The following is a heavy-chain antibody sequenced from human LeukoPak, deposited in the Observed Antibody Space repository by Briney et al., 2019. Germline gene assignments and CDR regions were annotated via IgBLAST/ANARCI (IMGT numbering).Heavy chain of an antibody. Sequence: KVSCKASGGTFSSYAISWVRQAPGQGLEWMGGIIPIFGTANYAQKFQGRVTITTDESTSTAYMELSSLRSEDTAVYYCAISVRFLEWLLDYWGQGTLVTVSS. D-gene: IGHD3-3*01. CDR2: IIPIFGTA. CDR1: GGTFSSYA. J-gene: IGHJ4*02. CDR3: AISVRFLEWLLDY. V-gene: IGHV1-69*05.